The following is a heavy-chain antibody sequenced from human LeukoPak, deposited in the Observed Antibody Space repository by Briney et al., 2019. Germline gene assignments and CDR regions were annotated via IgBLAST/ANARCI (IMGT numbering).Heavy chain of an antibody. D-gene: IGHD3-10*01. V-gene: IGHV3-23*01. CDR3: AKRGVVIRVFLVGFHKEAYYFDS. J-gene: IGHJ4*02. Sequence: GGSLRLSCAVPGITLSNYGMSWVRQAPGKGLEWVAGLSGSGGGTNYADSVQGRFTISRDNPKNTLYLQMNSLRAEDTAVYFCAKRGVVIRVFLVGFHKEAYYFDSWGQGDLVTVSS. CDR1: GITLSNYG. CDR2: LSGSGGGT.